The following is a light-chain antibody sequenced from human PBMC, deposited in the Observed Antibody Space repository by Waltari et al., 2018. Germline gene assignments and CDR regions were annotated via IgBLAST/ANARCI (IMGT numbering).Light chain of an antibody. CDR3: QHYNNWPLT. CDR2: GAS. J-gene: IGKJ4*01. Sequence: EIVMTQSPATLSVSPGERATLSCRASQSVSNNLAWYQQKPGQAPRLLIYGASTRATGIPARFSGSASGTEFTLTINSLQSEDFALYYCQHYNNWPLTFGGGTKVEIK. V-gene: IGKV3-15*01. CDR1: QSVSNN.